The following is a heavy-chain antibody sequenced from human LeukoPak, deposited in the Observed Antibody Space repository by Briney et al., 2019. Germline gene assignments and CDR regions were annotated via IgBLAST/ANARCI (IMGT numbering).Heavy chain of an antibody. Sequence: PSETLSLTCTVSGGSISSYYWSWIRQPPGKGLEWIGYIYYSGSTNYNPSLKSRVTISVDTSKNQFSLKLSSVTAADTAVYYCARGRSSSWGYYYMDVWGKGTTVTISS. CDR2: IYYSGST. CDR3: ARGRSSSWGYYYMDV. V-gene: IGHV4-59*01. J-gene: IGHJ6*03. CDR1: GGSISSYY. D-gene: IGHD6-13*01.